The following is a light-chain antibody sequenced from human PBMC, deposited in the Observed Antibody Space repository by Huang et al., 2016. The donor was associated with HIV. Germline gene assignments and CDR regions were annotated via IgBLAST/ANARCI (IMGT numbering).Light chain of an antibody. J-gene: IGKJ4*01. CDR2: GAS. V-gene: IGKV3-15*01. CDR1: QSVSGN. CDR3: QQYNNWPLT. Sequence: EIVMTQSPATLSVSPGERATLSCRASQSVSGNLAWYQQKPGQAPRLLSYGASTRATGIPARFSGSGSGTEFTLTISSLQSEDFEVYYCQQYNNWPLTFGGGTKVEIK.